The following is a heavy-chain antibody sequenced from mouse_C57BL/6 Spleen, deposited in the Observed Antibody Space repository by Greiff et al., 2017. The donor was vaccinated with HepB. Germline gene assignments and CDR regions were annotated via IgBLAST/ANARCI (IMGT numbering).Heavy chain of an antibody. V-gene: IGHV1-15*01. D-gene: IGHD2-3*01. CDR1: GYTFTDYE. CDR2: IDPETGGT. CDR3: TNYDGYWFAY. Sequence: QVQLKESGAELVRPGASVTLSCKASGYTFTDYEMHWVKQTPVHGLEWIGAIDPETGGTAYNQKFKGKAILTADKSSSTAYMELRSLTSEDSAVYYCTNYDGYWFAYWGQGTLVTVSA. J-gene: IGHJ3*01.